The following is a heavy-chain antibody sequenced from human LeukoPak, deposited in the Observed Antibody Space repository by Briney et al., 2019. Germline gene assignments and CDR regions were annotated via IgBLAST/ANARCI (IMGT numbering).Heavy chain of an antibody. CDR2: ITPLFGTA. Sequence: GASVKVSCKASGGTFSKYSISWVRQRPGQGLEWMGGITPLFGTANYAQKFQGRVTITADESASTAYMELSSLRSEDTAVYYCARDSSDVRSFIAHWGQGTLVTVSS. CDR1: GGTFSKYS. V-gene: IGHV1-69*13. CDR3: ARDSSDVRSFIAH. D-gene: IGHD3-10*02. J-gene: IGHJ1*01.